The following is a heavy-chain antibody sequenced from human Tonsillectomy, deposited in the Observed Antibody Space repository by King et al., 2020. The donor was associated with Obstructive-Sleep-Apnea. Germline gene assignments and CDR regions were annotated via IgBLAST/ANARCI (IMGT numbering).Heavy chain of an antibody. V-gene: IGHV4-59*01. D-gene: IGHD6-19*01. J-gene: IGHJ4*02. CDR2: IYYSGTT. CDR3: ARPGTHISGWDLVDS. CDR1: GGSISSSY. Sequence: QLQESGPGLVKPSETLSLTCTVSGGSISSSYWNWIRQPPGRGPEWIGYIYYSGTTKYNPSLKSRATISLDRSKNQFSLKLSSMTAADTAVYYCARPGTHISGWDLVDSWGQGTLVIVSS.